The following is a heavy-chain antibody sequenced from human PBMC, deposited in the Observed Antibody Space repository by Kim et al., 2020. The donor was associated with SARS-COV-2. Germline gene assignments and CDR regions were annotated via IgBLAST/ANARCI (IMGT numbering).Heavy chain of an antibody. CDR3: ARGALGDILTGRYYFDY. CDR2: ISYDGSNK. J-gene: IGHJ4*02. CDR1: GFTFSSYA. V-gene: IGHV3-30*04. Sequence: GGSLRLSCAASGFTFSSYAMHWVRQAPGKGLEWVAVISYDGSNKYYADSVKGRFTISRDNSKNTLYLQMSSLRAEDTAVYYCARGALGDILTGRYYFDYWGQGTLVTVSS. D-gene: IGHD3-9*01.